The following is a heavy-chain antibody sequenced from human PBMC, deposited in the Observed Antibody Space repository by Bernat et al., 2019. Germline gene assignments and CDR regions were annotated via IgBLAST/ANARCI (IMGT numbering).Heavy chain of an antibody. J-gene: IGHJ1*01. Sequence: QVQLVESGGGVVQPGRSLRLSCAASGFTFSSYGMHWVRQAPGKGLEWVAVISYDGSNKYYADSVKGRFTISRDNSKNTLYLQMNSLRAEDTAVYYCAKDPESRGYCSGGSCYPSQHWGQGTLVTVSS. CDR1: GFTFSSYG. V-gene: IGHV3-30*18. CDR2: ISYDGSNK. D-gene: IGHD2-15*01. CDR3: AKDPESRGYCSGGSCYPSQH.